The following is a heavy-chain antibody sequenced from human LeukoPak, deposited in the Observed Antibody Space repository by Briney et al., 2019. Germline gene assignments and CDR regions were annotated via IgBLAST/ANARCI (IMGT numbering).Heavy chain of an antibody. CDR3: SGSYLYSYYYYMDV. V-gene: IGHV4-59*01. CDR2: FYYSGNT. Sequence: SETLALTCTVSGGSISSYSWSWIRQPPGKGLEWVGYFYYSGNTNYNPSLQSRVTISVDTSKNQFSLKLSSVTAADTAVYYCSGSYLYSYYYYMDVWGKGTTVTISS. D-gene: IGHD1-26*01. J-gene: IGHJ6*03. CDR1: GGSISSYS.